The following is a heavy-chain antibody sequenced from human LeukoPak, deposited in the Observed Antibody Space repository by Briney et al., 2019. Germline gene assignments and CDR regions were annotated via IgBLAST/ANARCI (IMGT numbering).Heavy chain of an antibody. Sequence: PGGSLRLSCAASGFTFSGYAMSWVRQAPGKGLEWVSAISGSGGSTYYADSVKGRFTISRDNSKNTLYLQMNSLRAEDTAVYYCARDTYYYGSGSYSYYYYMDVWGKGTTVTVSS. V-gene: IGHV3-23*01. CDR3: ARDTYYYGSGSYSYYYYMDV. D-gene: IGHD3-10*01. CDR2: ISGSGGST. CDR1: GFTFSGYA. J-gene: IGHJ6*03.